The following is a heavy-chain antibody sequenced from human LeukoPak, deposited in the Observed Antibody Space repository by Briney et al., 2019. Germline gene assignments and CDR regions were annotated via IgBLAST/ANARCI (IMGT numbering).Heavy chain of an antibody. CDR3: ARVSGTGYYGMDV. V-gene: IGHV3-66*01. J-gene: IGHJ6*01. CDR2: IYSGGST. CDR1: GFTVSSNC. D-gene: IGHD3-10*01. Sequence: GGSLRLSCAASGFTVSSNCMGWVRQAPGKGLEWVSVIYSGGSTYNADSLKGRFTISRDNSKKTLHLQMNSLRAEDTAVYYCARVSGTGYYGMDVWGQGTTVTVSS.